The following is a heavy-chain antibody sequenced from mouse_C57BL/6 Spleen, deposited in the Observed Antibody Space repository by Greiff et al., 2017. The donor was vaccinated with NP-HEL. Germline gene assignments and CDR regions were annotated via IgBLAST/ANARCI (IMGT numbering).Heavy chain of an antibody. CDR2: ISDGGSYT. V-gene: IGHV5-4*01. Sequence: EVQRVESGGGLVKPGGSLKLSCAASGFTFSSYAMSWVRQTPEKRLEWVATISDGGSYTYYPDNVKGRFTISRDNAKNNLYLQMSHLKSEDTAMYYCARRGGDYDEAMDYWGQGTSVTVSS. D-gene: IGHD2-4*01. J-gene: IGHJ4*01. CDR3: ARRGGDYDEAMDY. CDR1: GFTFSSYA.